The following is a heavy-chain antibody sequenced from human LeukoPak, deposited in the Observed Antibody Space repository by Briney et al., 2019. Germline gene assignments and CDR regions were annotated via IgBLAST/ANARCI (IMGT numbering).Heavy chain of an antibody. D-gene: IGHD5-12*01. CDR3: AKLGRGTESAFDI. V-gene: IGHV3-23*01. CDR2: INGSGGST. J-gene: IGHJ3*02. CDR1: GFTFSRYA. Sequence: PGGSLTLSCAASGFTFSRYAMRWVRQAPGKELAWVSGINGSGGSTYYEDSVKGRFTISRDNSKNTLYLQMNSLRAEDTAVYYCAKLGRGTESAFDIWGQGTMVTVSS.